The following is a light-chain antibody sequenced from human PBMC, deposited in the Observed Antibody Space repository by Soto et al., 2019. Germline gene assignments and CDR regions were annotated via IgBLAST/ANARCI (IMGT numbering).Light chain of an antibody. CDR1: QSVSSD. CDR3: QQYNTWHPKMA. V-gene: IGKV3-15*01. Sequence: VVTQSPATLSVFPGETATLSCRASQSVSSDLAWYQQRPGQAPRLLIYGASTRATGIPARFRGSGSGTEFRLTISSLQSEDFATHYCQQYNTWHPKMAFGPGTKVDIK. CDR2: GAS. J-gene: IGKJ1*01.